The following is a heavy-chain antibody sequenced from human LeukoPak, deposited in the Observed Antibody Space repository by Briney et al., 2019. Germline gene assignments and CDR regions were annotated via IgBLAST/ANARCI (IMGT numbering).Heavy chain of an antibody. CDR1: GFTFSSYG. CDR2: IRYDGSNK. D-gene: IGHD6-13*01. V-gene: IGHV3-30*02. J-gene: IGHJ4*02. Sequence: PGGSLRLSCAASGFTFSSYGMHWVRQAPGKGLEWVAFIRYDGSNKYYADSVKGRFTISRDNFKNTLYLQMNSLRAEDTAVYYCANGAAAGTPTIGDYWGQGTLVTVSS. CDR3: ANGAAAGTPTIGDY.